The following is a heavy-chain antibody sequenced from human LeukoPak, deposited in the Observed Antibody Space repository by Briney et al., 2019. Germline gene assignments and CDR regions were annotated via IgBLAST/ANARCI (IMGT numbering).Heavy chain of an antibody. V-gene: IGHV3-15*05. CDR3: TTYRLDEAFEI. J-gene: IGHJ3*02. Sequence: GGSLRLSCAASGFTFSNAWMSWVRQAPGKGLEWVGRVKSKLDGGTVDYAAPVKGRFTISRDDSKNTLHLRMYSLTTEDTAVYYCTTYRLDEAFEIWGQGTMVTVSS. CDR1: GFTFSNAW. CDR2: VKSKLDGGTV.